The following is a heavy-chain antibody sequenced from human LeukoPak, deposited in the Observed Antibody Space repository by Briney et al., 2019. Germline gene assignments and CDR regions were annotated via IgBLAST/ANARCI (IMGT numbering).Heavy chain of an antibody. CDR2: IYYSGST. CDR1: GGSISSYY. J-gene: IGHJ6*03. V-gene: IGHV4-59*12. Sequence: PSETLSLTCTVSGGSISSYYWSWIRQPPGKGLEWIGYIYYSGSTNYNPSLKSRVTISVDTSKNQFSLKLSSVTAADTAVYYCARGPRFSSGYSYYMDVWGKGTTVTVSS. CDR3: ARGPRFSSGYSYYMDV. D-gene: IGHD3-22*01.